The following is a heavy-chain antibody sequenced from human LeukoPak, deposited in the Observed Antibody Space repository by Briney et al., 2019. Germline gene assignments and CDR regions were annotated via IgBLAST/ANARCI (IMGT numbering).Heavy chain of an antibody. CDR2: ISPSGDRT. J-gene: IGHJ4*02. V-gene: IGHV3-23*01. CDR3: AIMHGYYDGSGFWVQ. Sequence: GGSLRLSCAASGFTFSSYAMSWVRQAPGKRLEWVSFISPSGDRTSNADSVEGRFTISRDNTRNTLYLQMNSLRDEDTGVYYCAIMHGYYDGSGFWVQWGQGTLVTVSS. D-gene: IGHD3-22*01. CDR1: GFTFSSYA.